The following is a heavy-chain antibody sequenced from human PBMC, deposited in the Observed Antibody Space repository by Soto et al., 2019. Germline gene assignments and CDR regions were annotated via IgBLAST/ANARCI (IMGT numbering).Heavy chain of an antibody. V-gene: IGHV4-34*01. CDR2: INHSGST. D-gene: IGHD3-10*01. CDR3: ARGPGPRYYYGSGREYWFDP. CDR1: GGSFSGYY. J-gene: IGHJ5*02. Sequence: SETLSLTCAVYGGSFSGYYWSWIRQPPGKGLEWIGEINHSGSTNYNPSLKSRVTISVDTSKNQFSLKPSSVTAADTAVYYCARGPGPRYYYGSGREYWFDPWGQGTLVTVSS.